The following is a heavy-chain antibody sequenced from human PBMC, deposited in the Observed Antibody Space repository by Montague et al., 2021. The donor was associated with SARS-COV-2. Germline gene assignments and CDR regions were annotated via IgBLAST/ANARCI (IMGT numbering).Heavy chain of an antibody. V-gene: IGHV4-34*01. CDR3: ARLGDGVVPPAIQDVGPYYSYNYLDV. J-gene: IGHJ6*03. CDR2: IHHSGST. Sequence: SETLSLTCAVHGGSFNTYYWNWIRQPPGKGLEWIGEIHHSGSTNYNPSLQSRVTISVDTSKNQFYLKLTSVTAADTAVYYCARLGDGVVPPAIQDVGPYYSYNYLDVWGRGTTVTVSS. D-gene: IGHD2-2*02. CDR1: GGSFNTYY.